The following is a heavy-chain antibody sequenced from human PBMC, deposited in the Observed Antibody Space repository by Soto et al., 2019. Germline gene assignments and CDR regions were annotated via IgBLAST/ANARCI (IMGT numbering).Heavy chain of an antibody. V-gene: IGHV3-23*01. J-gene: IGHJ4*02. Sequence: EVQLLESGGGLVQSGGSLRLSCAASGFTFSTYAMSWVRQAPGKGLEWVSGITGSGLSTYYGDSVKGRFTISRDNSKNTLYLQMSALRAEDTAVYFCAKDRWEIRDFDYWCQGTLVTVSS. D-gene: IGHD1-26*01. CDR3: AKDRWEIRDFDY. CDR1: GFTFSTYA. CDR2: ITGSGLST.